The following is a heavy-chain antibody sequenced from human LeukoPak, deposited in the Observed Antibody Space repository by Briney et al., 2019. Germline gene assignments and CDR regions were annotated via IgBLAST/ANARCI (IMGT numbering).Heavy chain of an antibody. CDR3: ARVITEYQLHYFDY. Sequence: SETLSLTCTVSGGSISSGGYYWSWIRQHPGKGLEWIGYIYYSGNTYYNPSLKSRVTISVDTSKNQFSLKLSSVTAADTAVYYCARVITEYQLHYFDYWGQGTLVTVSS. D-gene: IGHD2-2*01. CDR2: IYYSGNT. J-gene: IGHJ4*02. V-gene: IGHV4-31*03. CDR1: GGSISSGGYY.